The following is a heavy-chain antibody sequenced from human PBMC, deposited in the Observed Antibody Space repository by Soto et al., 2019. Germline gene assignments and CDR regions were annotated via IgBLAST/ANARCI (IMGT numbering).Heavy chain of an antibody. CDR2: IIPIIATT. J-gene: IGHJ6*02. V-gene: IGHV1-69*18. Sequence: QVQLVQSGAEVKKPGSSVRVSCQTSGGTFNGFGVAWVRQAPGQGLEWMGTIIPIIATTKYAQNFQGRVTITAAASTGTAYMDLSSLRSEDTAVYYCARVLKEPGSYYYYGLDVWGLGTTVTVSS. CDR1: GGTFNGFG. CDR3: ARVLKEPGSYYYYGLDV. D-gene: IGHD3-10*01.